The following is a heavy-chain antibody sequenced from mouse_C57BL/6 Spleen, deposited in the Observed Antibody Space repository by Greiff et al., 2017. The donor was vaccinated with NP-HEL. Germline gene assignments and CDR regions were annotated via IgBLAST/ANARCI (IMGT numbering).Heavy chain of an antibody. Sequence: VQLQQSGPELVKPGASVKIPCKASGYTFTDYNMDWVKQSHGKSLEWIGDINPNNGGTIYNQKFKGKATLTVEQSSSTAYLELRSLTSEDTAVYYCARRQYGSSYGEFDYWGQGTTLTVPS. CDR3: ARRQYGSSYGEFDY. D-gene: IGHD1-1*01. CDR2: INPNNGGT. CDR1: GYTFTDYN. J-gene: IGHJ2*01. V-gene: IGHV1-18*01.